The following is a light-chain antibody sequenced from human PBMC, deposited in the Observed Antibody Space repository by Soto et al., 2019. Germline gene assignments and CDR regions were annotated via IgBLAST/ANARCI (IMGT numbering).Light chain of an antibody. J-gene: IGKJ1*01. CDR2: KAS. CDR1: QTISSW. V-gene: IGKV1-5*03. Sequence: IQMTPSPSTLAGSVGDRVTITCRASQTISSWLAWYQQKPGKAPKLLIYKASTLESGVPSRFSGSGSGTEFTLTISSLQPDDFATYYCQQYNSYSEAFGQGTKVDIK. CDR3: QQYNSYSEA.